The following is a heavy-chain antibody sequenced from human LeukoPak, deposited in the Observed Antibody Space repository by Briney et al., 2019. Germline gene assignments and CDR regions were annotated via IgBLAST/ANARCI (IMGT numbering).Heavy chain of an antibody. Sequence: ASVKVSCKASGGTFSSYAISWVRQAPGQGLEWMGRIIPIFGTANYAQKFQGRVTITTDESTSKAYMELSSLRSEDTAVCYCARDSGSSWYRNGGYYFDYWGQGTLVTVSS. CDR2: IIPIFGTA. V-gene: IGHV1-69*05. D-gene: IGHD6-13*01. J-gene: IGHJ4*02. CDR3: ARDSGSSWYRNGGYYFDY. CDR1: GGTFSSYA.